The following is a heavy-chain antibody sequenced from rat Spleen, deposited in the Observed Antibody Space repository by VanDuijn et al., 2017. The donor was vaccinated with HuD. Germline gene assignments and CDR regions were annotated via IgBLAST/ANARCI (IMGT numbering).Heavy chain of an antibody. CDR1: GFTFNNFG. Sequence: EVQLVETGGGLVQPGRSLKLSCVASGFTFNNFGMTWIRQAPGKGLEWVATISSSSSYIYYADTVKGRFTISRENAKNTLYLQMTSLRSEDTALYFCTRQDWEQGFAYWGQGTLVTVSS. V-gene: IGHV5-34*01. CDR3: TRQDWEQGFAY. D-gene: IGHD1-10*01. J-gene: IGHJ3*01. CDR2: ISSSSSYI.